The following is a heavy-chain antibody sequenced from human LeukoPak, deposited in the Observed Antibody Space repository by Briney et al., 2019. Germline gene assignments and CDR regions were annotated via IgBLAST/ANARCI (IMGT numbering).Heavy chain of an antibody. J-gene: IGHJ4*02. CDR3: ARRQGTTLNFDY. CDR2: INAYNGNT. D-gene: IGHD1-1*01. Sequence: VSVKVSCKASGYTFSSYGFSWVRQAPGQELEWMGWINAYNGNTNYAQNLQGRVTMTTDTSTSTAYMELRSLRSDDTAVYYCARRQGTTLNFDYWGQGTLVTVSS. CDR1: GYTFSSYG. V-gene: IGHV1-18*01.